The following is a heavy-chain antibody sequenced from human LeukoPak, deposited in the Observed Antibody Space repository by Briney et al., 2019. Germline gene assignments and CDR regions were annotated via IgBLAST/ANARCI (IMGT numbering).Heavy chain of an antibody. Sequence: SETLSLTCTVSGGSISSYYWSWIRQPPGKGLEWIGYIYYSGSTNYNPSLKSRVTISVDTSKSQFSLKLSSVTAADTAVYYCAALHCSSTSCYTRGAFDIWGQGTMVTVSS. D-gene: IGHD2-2*01. J-gene: IGHJ3*02. CDR1: GGSISSYY. CDR2: IYYSGST. V-gene: IGHV4-59*01. CDR3: AALHCSSTSCYTRGAFDI.